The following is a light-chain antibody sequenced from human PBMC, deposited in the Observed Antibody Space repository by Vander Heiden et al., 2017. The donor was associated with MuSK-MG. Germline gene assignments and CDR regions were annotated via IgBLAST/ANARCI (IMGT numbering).Light chain of an antibody. J-gene: IGLJ1*01. CDR1: RSNIGANFD. Sequence: QSILTQPPSVSGAPGQTVSISCTGSRSNIGANFDVHWYQQVPRTAPKLLIYANTNRPSGVPDRFSGSKSDTSASLAITGLQAEDEADYYCQSYDSSLTGSVFGTGTKVTVL. CDR3: QSYDSSLTGSV. CDR2: ANT. V-gene: IGLV1-40*01.